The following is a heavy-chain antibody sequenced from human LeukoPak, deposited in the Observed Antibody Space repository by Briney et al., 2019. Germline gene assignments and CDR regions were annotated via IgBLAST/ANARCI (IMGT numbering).Heavy chain of an antibody. V-gene: IGHV3-23*01. Sequence: GGSLRLSCAASGFTFSSYAMSWVRQAPGKGLEWVSGISTSGDNTYYADSVKGRFTISRDNSKNTLHLQMNSLRAEDTAVYYCAKEGYSTSSGYFDCWGQGTLVTVSS. CDR1: GFTFSSYA. CDR3: AKEGYSTSSGYFDC. CDR2: ISTSGDNT. D-gene: IGHD6-6*01. J-gene: IGHJ4*02.